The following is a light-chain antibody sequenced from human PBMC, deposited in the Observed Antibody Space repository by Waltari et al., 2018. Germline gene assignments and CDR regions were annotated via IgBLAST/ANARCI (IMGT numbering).Light chain of an antibody. CDR1: QSITNW. CDR2: RAS. J-gene: IGKJ1*01. V-gene: IGKV1-5*03. Sequence: DIQMTQSPSTLSASVGDRVTITCRASQSITNWLAWYQQKPGKAPKLLIYRASNLESGVPSRFSGSGSGTEFTLTISSLQPDDFATYYVQQYDNYWTFGQGTKVEIK. CDR3: QQYDNYWT.